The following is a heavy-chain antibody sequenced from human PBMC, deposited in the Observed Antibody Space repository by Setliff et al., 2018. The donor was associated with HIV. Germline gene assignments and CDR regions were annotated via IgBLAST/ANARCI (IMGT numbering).Heavy chain of an antibody. J-gene: IGHJ4*02. V-gene: IGHV1-69*13. D-gene: IGHD3-10*01. Sequence: SVKVSCKASGDTFSTFAIIWVRQAPGQGLEWMGGIIPKSNTPDYAQIFKGRLTITADESTSTAHMELVGLTSEDTAGYYCARGSPIVWFGEFLYPEIDYWGQGSLVTVSS. CDR3: ARGSPIVWFGEFLYPEIDY. CDR1: GDTFSTFA. CDR2: IIPKSNTP.